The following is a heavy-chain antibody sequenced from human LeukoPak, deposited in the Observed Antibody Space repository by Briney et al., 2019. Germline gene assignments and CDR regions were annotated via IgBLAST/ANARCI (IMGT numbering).Heavy chain of an antibody. CDR2: IRYDGSNK. V-gene: IGHV3-30*02. CDR1: GFTFSSYG. J-gene: IGHJ6*03. D-gene: IGHD5-12*01. Sequence: GGSLRLSCAASGFTFSSYGMHWVRQAPGKGLEWVAFIRYDGSNKYYADSVKGRFTISRDNSKNTLYLQMNSLRAEDTAVYYCARDFAATINYYYYYYYMDVWGKGTTVTISS. CDR3: ARDFAATINYYYYYYYMDV.